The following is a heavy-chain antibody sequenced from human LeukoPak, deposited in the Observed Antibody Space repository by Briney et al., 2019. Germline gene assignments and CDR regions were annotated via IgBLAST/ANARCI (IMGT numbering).Heavy chain of an antibody. CDR1: GGSISSYY. CDR3: ARARDDSSGYTFDY. CDR2: IYYSGST. Sequence: SETLSLTCTVSGGSISSYYWSWIRQPPGRGLEWIGYIYYSGSTNYNPSIKSRVTISVDTSKNQFSLNVGSVTDADTAVYYCARARDDSSGYTFDYWGQGTLVTVSS. V-gene: IGHV4-59*01. D-gene: IGHD3-22*01. J-gene: IGHJ4*02.